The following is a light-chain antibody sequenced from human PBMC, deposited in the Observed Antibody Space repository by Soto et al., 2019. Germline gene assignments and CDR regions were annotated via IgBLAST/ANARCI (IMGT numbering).Light chain of an antibody. V-gene: IGLV2-8*01. CDR3: TSYAGSNNFFYV. CDR2: EVS. J-gene: IGLJ1*01. CDR1: SSDVGGYNY. Sequence: QSALTQPPSASWSPGQSVTISCTGTSSDVGGYNYVSWYQQHPGEAPKLMIYEVSKRPSGVPDRFSGSKSGNTASLTVSGLQAEDEADYYCTSYAGSNNFFYVFGTGTKVTVL.